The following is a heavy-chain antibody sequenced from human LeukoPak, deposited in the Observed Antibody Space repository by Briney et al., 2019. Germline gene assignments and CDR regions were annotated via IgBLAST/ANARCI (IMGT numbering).Heavy chain of an antibody. Sequence: GGSLRLSCAASGFTFSSYDMNWVRQAPGKGLEWVSYIGSSGSIIYYADSVKGRFTISRDNAKNSLYLQMNSLRAEDTAVYYCARDVNGYFDYWGQGTLVTVSS. CDR2: IGSSGSII. J-gene: IGHJ4*02. CDR1: GFTFSSYD. V-gene: IGHV3-48*03. CDR3: ARDVNGYFDY.